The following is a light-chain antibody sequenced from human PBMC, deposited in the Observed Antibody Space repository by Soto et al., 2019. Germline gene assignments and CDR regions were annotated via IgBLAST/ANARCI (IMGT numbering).Light chain of an antibody. Sequence: DIQMTQSPSSLSASVGDRVTITCRASQDIRNDLDWYQQKPGKAPKRLIYAASSLQNGAPSRFSCSGSGTEFTLTISSLQPEDFATYYCLQRDTYSVGGGTKVEIK. J-gene: IGKJ4*01. CDR1: QDIRND. CDR2: AAS. V-gene: IGKV1-17*01. CDR3: LQRDTYS.